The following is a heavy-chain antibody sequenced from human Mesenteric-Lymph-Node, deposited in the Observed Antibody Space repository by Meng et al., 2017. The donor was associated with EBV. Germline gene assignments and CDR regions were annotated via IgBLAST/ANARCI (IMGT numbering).Heavy chain of an antibody. Sequence: VKCGVELKKPGADVRVSCKASGYTFTDYAMNLVRQAPGQGLEWMGWIDTNTGSPTYAQGFTGRFVFSLDTSVSTAYLQITSLKADDSAVYYCARDWSSVIMNKGNYWGQGTLVTVSS. CDR2: IDTNTGSP. CDR3: ARDWSSVIMNKGNY. V-gene: IGHV7-4-1*02. CDR1: GYTFTDYA. J-gene: IGHJ4*02. D-gene: IGHD3-16*01.